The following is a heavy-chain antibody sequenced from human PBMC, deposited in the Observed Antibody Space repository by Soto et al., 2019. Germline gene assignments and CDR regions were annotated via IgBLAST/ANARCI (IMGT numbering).Heavy chain of an antibody. CDR2: ISAYNGNT. CDR3: VRSHRITIFGVVVGNCFDP. D-gene: IGHD3-3*01. CDR1: GYAFTRYG. V-gene: IGHV1-18*01. J-gene: IGHJ5*02. Sequence: ASVKVSCKASGYAFTRYGISWVRQAPGQGLEKKGWISAYNGNTNYAQKLQGRVTMTTDTSTSTAYMELRSLRSDDTAVYYCVRSHRITIFGVVVGNCFDPWGQGTLVTVSS.